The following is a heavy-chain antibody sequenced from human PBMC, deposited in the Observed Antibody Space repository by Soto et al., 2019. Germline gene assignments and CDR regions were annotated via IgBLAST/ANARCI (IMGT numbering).Heavy chain of an antibody. D-gene: IGHD1-7*01. CDR3: ASPRRYNWNYPTAYYYGMDV. CDR2: IDPSDSYT. Sequence: GESLKISCKGSGYSFTSYWISWVRQMPGKGLEWMGRIDPSDSYTNYSPSFQGHVTISADKSISTAYLQWSSLKASDTAMYYCASPRRYNWNYPTAYYYGMDVWAQGTTVTVSS. J-gene: IGHJ6*02. V-gene: IGHV5-10-1*01. CDR1: GYSFTSYW.